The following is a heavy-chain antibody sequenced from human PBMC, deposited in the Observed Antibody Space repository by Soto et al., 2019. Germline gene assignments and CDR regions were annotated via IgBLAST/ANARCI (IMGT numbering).Heavy chain of an antibody. V-gene: IGHV1-46*01. D-gene: IGHD4-17*01. J-gene: IGHJ3*01. CDR3: ARDLSYGGQKPDAFDL. CDR1: GYTFTSYY. CDR2: INPSGGSR. Sequence: QVQLVQSGAEVKKPGASVKVSCKASGYTFTSYYLHWVRQAPGQGLEWMGIINPSGGSRSYAQKFQGRFTMTRDTSTSSVYMELSGLRSEDTAVYYCARDLSYGGQKPDAFDLWGQGTMVTVSS.